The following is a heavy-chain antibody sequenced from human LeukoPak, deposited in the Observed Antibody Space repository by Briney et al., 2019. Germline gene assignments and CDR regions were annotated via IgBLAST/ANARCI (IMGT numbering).Heavy chain of an antibody. CDR2: IKQDGSEK. D-gene: IGHD5-18*01. CDR1: GFTFSSYW. Sequence: GGSLRLSCAASGFTFSSYWMSWVRQAPGKGLEWVANIKQDGSEKYYVDSVKGRFTISRDNAKNSLYLQMNSLRAEDTAVYYCARDLRGYSYGLDYWGQGTLVTVSS. V-gene: IGHV3-7*01. CDR3: ARDLRGYSYGLDY. J-gene: IGHJ4*02.